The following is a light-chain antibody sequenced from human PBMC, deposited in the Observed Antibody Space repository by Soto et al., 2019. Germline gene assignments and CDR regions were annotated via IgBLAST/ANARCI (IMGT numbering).Light chain of an antibody. V-gene: IGKV1-39*01. J-gene: IGKJ1*01. CDR3: QQIYSTPFT. Sequence: DIQMSQYQSSLSASVGDRVTITCRASQSISSYLNWYQQKPGKAPRLLIYAASSLQSGVPSRFSGSGSGTDFTLTISSLQPEDFATYYCQQIYSTPFTFGQGPRVDIK. CDR2: AAS. CDR1: QSISSY.